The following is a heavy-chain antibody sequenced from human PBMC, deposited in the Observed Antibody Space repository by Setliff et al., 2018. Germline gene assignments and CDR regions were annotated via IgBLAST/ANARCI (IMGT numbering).Heavy chain of an antibody. J-gene: IGHJ4*02. V-gene: IGHV4-38-2*01. CDR2: IYHSGST. D-gene: IGHD3-22*01. CDR3: ARRGLGSYYDGGDFLSFDY. CDR1: GFSIYSGYY. Sequence: SETLSLTCGVSGFSIYSGYYWGWIRQPPGKGLEWIGSIYHSGSTRFNPSLKSRVTISVDTSKNQFSLKLNSVTAADTAVYYCARRGLGSYYDGGDFLSFDYWGQGNLVTVSS.